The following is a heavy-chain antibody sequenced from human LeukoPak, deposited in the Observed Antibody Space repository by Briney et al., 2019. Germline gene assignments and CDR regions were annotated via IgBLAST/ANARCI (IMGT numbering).Heavy chain of an antibody. Sequence: ASVKVSCKASGYTFTSYDINWVRQATGQGLEWMGWISAYNGNTNYAQKLQGRVTMTTDTSTSTAYMELRSLRSDDTAAYYCARENPENGFDPWGQGTLVTVSS. V-gene: IGHV1-18*01. J-gene: IGHJ5*02. CDR3: ARENPENGFDP. D-gene: IGHD1-14*01. CDR1: GYTFTSYD. CDR2: ISAYNGNT.